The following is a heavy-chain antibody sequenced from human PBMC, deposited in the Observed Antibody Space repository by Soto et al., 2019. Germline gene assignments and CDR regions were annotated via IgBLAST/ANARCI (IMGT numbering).Heavy chain of an antibody. CDR1: GVSISSYY. CDR3: ARSGYDYVSGAFDI. D-gene: IGHD5-12*01. CDR2: IYYRGST. J-gene: IGHJ3*02. Sequence: SATLSLTCSGSGVSISSYYWSWIRQPPGKGLEWIGYIYYRGSTNYNPSLKSRVTISVDTSKNQFSLKLSSVTAVDTAVYYCARSGYDYVSGAFDIWGQGTMVT. V-gene: IGHV4-59*01.